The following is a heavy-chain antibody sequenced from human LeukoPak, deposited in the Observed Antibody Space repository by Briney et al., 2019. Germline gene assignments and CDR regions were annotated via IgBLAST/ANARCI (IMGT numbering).Heavy chain of an antibody. D-gene: IGHD1-26*01. CDR3: ASMYSGSYYYFQH. V-gene: IGHV4-34*01. J-gene: IGHJ1*01. Sequence: SETLSLTCAVYGGSFSGYYWSWIRQPPGKGLEWIGEINHSGSTNYNPSLKSRVTISVDTSKNQFSLKLSPVTAADTAVYYCASMYSGSYYYFQHWGQGTLVTVSS. CDR1: GGSFSGYY. CDR2: INHSGST.